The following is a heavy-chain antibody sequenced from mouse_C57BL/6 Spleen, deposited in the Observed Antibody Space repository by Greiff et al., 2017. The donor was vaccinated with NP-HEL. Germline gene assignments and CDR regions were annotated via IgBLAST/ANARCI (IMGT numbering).Heavy chain of an antibody. CDR3: ARGGYDGYYLFAY. J-gene: IGHJ3*01. CDR1: GYTFTDYY. Sequence: VQLQQSGPVLVKPGASVKMSCKASGYTFTDYYMNWVKQSHGKSLEWIGVINPYNGGTSYNQKFKGKATLTVDKSSSTAYMELNSLTSEDSAVYYCARGGYDGYYLFAYWGKGTLVTVSA. V-gene: IGHV1-19*01. D-gene: IGHD2-3*01. CDR2: INPYNGGT.